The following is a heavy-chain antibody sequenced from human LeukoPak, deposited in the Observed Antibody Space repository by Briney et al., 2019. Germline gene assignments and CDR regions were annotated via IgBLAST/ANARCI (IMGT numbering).Heavy chain of an antibody. CDR1: GFSFRDAW. D-gene: IGHD3-22*01. J-gene: IGHJ4*02. Sequence: GGSLRLSCAASGFSFRDAWMNWVRQAPGKGLEWVGLIKNKNDGVTTDYAAPVQGRFSISRDDSRDTLYLQMNSLKTEDTGIYYCATDHDSSGYYFAYASWGQGTLVTVSS. V-gene: IGHV3-15*01. CDR2: IKNKNDGVTT. CDR3: ATDHDSSGYYFAYAS.